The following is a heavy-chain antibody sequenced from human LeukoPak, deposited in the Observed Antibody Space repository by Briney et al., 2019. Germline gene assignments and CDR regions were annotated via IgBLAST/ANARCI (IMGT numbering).Heavy chain of an antibody. J-gene: IGHJ6*02. CDR1: GYTFLSYD. V-gene: IGHV1-8*01. D-gene: IGHD3-10*01. CDR2: MNPYSGNS. Sequence: ASVKVSCKASGYTFLSYDINWVRQATGQGLEWMGWMNPYSGNSGYTQEFQGRVTMTRNTSANTAYMELSSLRSEDTAVYYCARSLAMVPVVITYYGIDVWGQGTTVTVSS. CDR3: ARSLAMVPVVITYYGIDV.